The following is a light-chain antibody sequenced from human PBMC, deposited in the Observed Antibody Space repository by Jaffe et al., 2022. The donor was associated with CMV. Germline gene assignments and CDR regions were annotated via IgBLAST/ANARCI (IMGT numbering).Light chain of an antibody. Sequence: ETVMTQSPATLSLSPGERATLSCRATQSFSKNLAWYQQRPGQAPRLLIFDASTRAPGIPARFNGSDSVTGFTLTISSLQSEDFALYFCQQYNDWPPTFGGGTKVEIK. V-gene: IGKV3-15*01. CDR2: DAS. CDR3: QQYNDWPPT. J-gene: IGKJ4*01. CDR1: QSFSKN.